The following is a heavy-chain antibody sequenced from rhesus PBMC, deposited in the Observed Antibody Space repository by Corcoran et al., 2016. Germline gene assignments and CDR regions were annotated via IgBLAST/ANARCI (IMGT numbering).Heavy chain of an antibody. D-gene: IGHD4-23*01. CDR3: ARDEWTVTTFFDY. CDR1: GGFIRGYS. V-gene: IGHV4-81*01. CDR2: IDENSART. Sequence: QVQLQESGPGLVKPSATLSLTCTVPGGFIRGYSWSWIRQPPGTGLEGIGKIDENSARTNYNPSLKSRVTISKDTSKNQFSLELSSVTAADTAVYYWARDEWTVTTFFDYWGQGVLVTVSS. J-gene: IGHJ4*01.